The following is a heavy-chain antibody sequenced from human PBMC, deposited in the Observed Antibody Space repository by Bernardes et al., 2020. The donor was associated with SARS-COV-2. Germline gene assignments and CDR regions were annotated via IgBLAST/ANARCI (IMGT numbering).Heavy chain of an antibody. J-gene: IGHJ6*02. V-gene: IGHV4-39*01. CDR1: GVSITSGDYY. CDR3: AKGRQVWLNEAYGMDV. Sequence: SETLSLTCAVSGVSITSGDYYWAWIRHPPGEGLEWIGNIYYSGTTYYNPSLKSRITISLDTSKNQFSLKMSSVTAADTAIYYCAKGRQVWLNEAYGMDVWGQGTTVTVSS. D-gene: IGHD5-18*01. CDR2: IYYSGTT.